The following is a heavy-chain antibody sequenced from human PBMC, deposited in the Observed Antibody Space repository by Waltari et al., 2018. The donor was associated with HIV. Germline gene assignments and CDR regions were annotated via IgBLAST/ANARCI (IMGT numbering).Heavy chain of an antibody. Sequence: QVQLQESGPGLVKPSETLSLTCTVSGGAISSYYWSWIRQPTGKGLEWIGYIYYSGSTNYHPSLESRVTISVDTSKNQFSLKLTSVTAADTAVYYCARSYYDSSGYHLFDYWGQGTLVTVSS. CDR3: ARSYYDSSGYHLFDY. J-gene: IGHJ4*02. D-gene: IGHD3-22*01. CDR1: GGAISSYY. V-gene: IGHV4-59*01. CDR2: IYYSGST.